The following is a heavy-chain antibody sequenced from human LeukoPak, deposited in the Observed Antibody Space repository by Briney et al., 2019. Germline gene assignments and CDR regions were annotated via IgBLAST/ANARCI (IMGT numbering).Heavy chain of an antibody. V-gene: IGHV3-23*01. CDR1: GFAFNTYS. J-gene: IGHJ5*02. CDR3: AKERGRSRLDWFDP. CDR2: ISGSGGST. D-gene: IGHD3-10*01. Sequence: GGSLRLSCAASGFAFNTYSMNWVRQAPGKGLEWVSAISGSGGSTYYADSVKGRFTISRDNSKNTLYLQMNSLRAEDTAVYYCAKERGRSRLDWFDPWGQGTLVTVSS.